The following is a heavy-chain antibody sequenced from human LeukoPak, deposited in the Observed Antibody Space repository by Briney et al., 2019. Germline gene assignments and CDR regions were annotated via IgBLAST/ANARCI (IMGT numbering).Heavy chain of an antibody. CDR3: ARVGPAGWFDP. J-gene: IGHJ5*02. CDR2: IIPILGIA. V-gene: IGHV1-69*04. CDR1: GGTFSSYA. Sequence: ASVKVSCKASGGTFSSYAISWVRQAPGQGLEWMGRIIPILGIANYAQKLQGRVTMTTDTSTSTAYMELRSLGSDDTAVYYCARVGPAGWFDPWGQGTLVTVSS. D-gene: IGHD6-13*01.